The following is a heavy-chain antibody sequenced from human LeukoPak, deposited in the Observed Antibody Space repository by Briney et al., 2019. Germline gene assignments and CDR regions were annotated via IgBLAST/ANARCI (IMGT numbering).Heavy chain of an antibody. J-gene: IGHJ4*02. V-gene: IGHV4-34*01. CDR1: GGSFSGYY. D-gene: IGHD5-24*01. CDR3: ARDGAGEMATNGAHFDY. CDR2: INHSGST. Sequence: SETLSLTCAVYGGSFSGYYWSWIRQPPGKGLEWIGEINHSGSTNYNPSLKSRVTISVDTSKNQFSLKLSSVTAADTAVYYCARDGAGEMATNGAHFDYWGQGTLVTVSS.